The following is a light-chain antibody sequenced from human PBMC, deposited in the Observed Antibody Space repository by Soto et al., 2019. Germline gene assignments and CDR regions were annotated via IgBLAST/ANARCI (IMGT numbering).Light chain of an antibody. Sequence: DIQMTQSPSSLSASVGDRVTITCRASQSISTYLNWYQQKPGKAPRLLIYAASSLQSGVPSRFSGSGSGNAFTLTISSLQPEDFATYYCQQNYDTPLTFGRGTKVDIK. CDR2: AAS. J-gene: IGKJ3*01. CDR3: QQNYDTPLT. V-gene: IGKV1-39*01. CDR1: QSISTY.